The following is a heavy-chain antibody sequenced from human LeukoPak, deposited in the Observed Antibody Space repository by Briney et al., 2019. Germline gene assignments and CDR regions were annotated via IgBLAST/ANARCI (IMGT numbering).Heavy chain of an antibody. CDR2: ISDDGSNK. Sequence: GGSLRPSCAASGFTFSRSWMHWVRQSPEKGLVWVSRISDDGSNKRYAESVRGRFTISRDNAENTLYLQMDSLRAEDTAVYYCARNRPNYIMDVWGQGTTVTVSS. J-gene: IGHJ6*02. V-gene: IGHV3-74*01. CDR1: GFTFSRSW. CDR3: ARNRPNYIMDV.